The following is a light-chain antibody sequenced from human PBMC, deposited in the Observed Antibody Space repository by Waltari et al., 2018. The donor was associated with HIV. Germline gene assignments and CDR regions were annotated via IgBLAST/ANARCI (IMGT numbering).Light chain of an antibody. CDR1: SIDP. V-gene: IGLV2-14*01. J-gene: IGLJ3*02. Sequence: QPVLPQPASLSGSPGRSISISCPGTSIDPFPWYQQDPGKVPKLMIYDVSNRPSGVSNRFSGSKSGSTASLTISGLQAEDEADYYCSSYGRGSTWAFGGGTKLTVL. CDR3: SSYGRGSTWA. CDR2: DVS.